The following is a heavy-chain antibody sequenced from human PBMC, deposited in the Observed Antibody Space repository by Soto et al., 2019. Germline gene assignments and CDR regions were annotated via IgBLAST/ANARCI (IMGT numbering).Heavy chain of an antibody. Sequence: EVQLLESGGGLVQPGGSLRLSCAASGFTFSSYAMSWVRQAPGKGLEWVSAISGSGGSTYYADSVKGRFTISRDNSKNTLYLQMNSLRAEDTAVYYCAKDHAAGSSGNYYYSEYFQHWGQGTLVTVSS. D-gene: IGHD3-22*01. CDR2: ISGSGGST. CDR1: GFTFSSYA. J-gene: IGHJ1*01. V-gene: IGHV3-23*01. CDR3: AKDHAAGSSGNYYYSEYFQH.